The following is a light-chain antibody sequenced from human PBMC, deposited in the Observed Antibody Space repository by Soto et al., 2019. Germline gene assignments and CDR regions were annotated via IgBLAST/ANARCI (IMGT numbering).Light chain of an antibody. J-gene: IGLJ1*01. CDR2: ANN. CDR1: SSNIGAGYD. Sequence: QSVLTQPPSVSGAPGQGVTISCTGSSSNIGAGYDVHWYQQLPGTAPKLLIYANNIRPSGVPGRFSGSKSGTSASLAITGLQAEDEADYYCQSYDSSLSGYVFGTGTKVTVL. V-gene: IGLV1-40*01. CDR3: QSYDSSLSGYV.